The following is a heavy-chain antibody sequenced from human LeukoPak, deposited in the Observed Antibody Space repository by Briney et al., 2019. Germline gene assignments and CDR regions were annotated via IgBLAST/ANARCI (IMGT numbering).Heavy chain of an antibody. Sequence: GSLRLSCAASGFTFSSNAMHWVRQAPGKGLEYVSAITSSGGSTYYADSVKGRFTISRDNAKNTLYLQMSSLRAEDTTVYYCVKSSGGSYLNWSQGALVTVSS. CDR3: VKSSGGSYLN. D-gene: IGHD2-15*01. J-gene: IGHJ1*01. CDR1: GFTFSSNA. CDR2: ITSSGGST. V-gene: IGHV3-64D*09.